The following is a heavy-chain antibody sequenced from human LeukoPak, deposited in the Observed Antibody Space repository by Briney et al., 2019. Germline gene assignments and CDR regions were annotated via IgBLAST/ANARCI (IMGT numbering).Heavy chain of an antibody. J-gene: IGHJ4*02. D-gene: IGHD3-22*01. Sequence: ASVKVSCKASGYTFTCYYMHWVRQAPGQGLEWMGIINPSGGSTSYAQKFQGRVTMTRDTSTSTVYMELSSLRSEDTAVYYCARDPSPRTYYYDSSGYDDWGQGALVTV. CDR3: ARDPSPRTYYYDSSGYDD. CDR1: GYTFTCYY. V-gene: IGHV1-46*01. CDR2: INPSGGST.